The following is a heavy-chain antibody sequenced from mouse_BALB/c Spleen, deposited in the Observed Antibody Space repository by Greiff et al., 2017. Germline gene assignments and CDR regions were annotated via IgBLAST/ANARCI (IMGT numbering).Heavy chain of an antibody. CDR1: GFTFSSFG. J-gene: IGHJ4*01. Sequence: EVQRVESGGGLVQPGGSRKLSCAASGFTFSSFGMHWVRQAPEKGLEWVAYISSGSSTIYYADTVKGRFTISRDNPKNTLFLQMTSLRSEDTAMYYCARSQPYYYAMDYWGQGTSVTVSS. V-gene: IGHV5-17*02. CDR2: ISSGSSTI. CDR3: ARSQPYYYAMDY. D-gene: IGHD6-1*01.